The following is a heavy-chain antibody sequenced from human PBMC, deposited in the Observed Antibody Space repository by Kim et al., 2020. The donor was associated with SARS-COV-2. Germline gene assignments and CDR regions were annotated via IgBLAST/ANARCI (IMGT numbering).Heavy chain of an antibody. J-gene: IGHJ3*02. D-gene: IGHD3-22*01. V-gene: IGHV3-13*01. Sequence: GRFTISRENAKNSLYLQMNSLRDGDTAVYYCARGNYYDSSGYYRYDAFDIWGQGTMVTVSS. CDR3: ARGNYYDSSGYYRYDAFDI.